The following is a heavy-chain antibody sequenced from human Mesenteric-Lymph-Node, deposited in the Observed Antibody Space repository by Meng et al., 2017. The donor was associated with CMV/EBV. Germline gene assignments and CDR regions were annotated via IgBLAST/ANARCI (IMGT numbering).Heavy chain of an antibody. D-gene: IGHD6-6*01. Sequence: GESLKISCAASGFTFSSYSMNWVRQAPGKGLEWVSSISSSSSYIYYADSVKGRFTISRDNAKNSLYLQMNSLRAEDAAVYYCARQVGVYRSSSGAQRYYYYGMDVWGPGTTVTVSS. CDR1: GFTFSSYS. CDR3: ARQVGVYRSSSGAQRYYYYGMDV. CDR2: ISSSSSYI. V-gene: IGHV3-21*01. J-gene: IGHJ6*02.